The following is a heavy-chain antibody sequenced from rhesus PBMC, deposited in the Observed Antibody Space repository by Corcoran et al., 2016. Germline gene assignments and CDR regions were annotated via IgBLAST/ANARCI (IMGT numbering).Heavy chain of an antibody. CDR1: GGSISSSY. CDR3: ARDRLYSGLDS. V-gene: IGHV4-169*02. D-gene: IGHD3-16*01. CDR2: IYGSGSST. J-gene: IGHJ6*01. Sequence: QLQLQESGPGLVKPSETLSLTCAVSGGSISSSYWSWIRQAPGKGLEWTGYIYGSGSSTNHTPSLRSRVTLSVDTSKNQLSLKLSSVTAADTAVYYCARDRLYSGLDSWGQGVVVTVSS.